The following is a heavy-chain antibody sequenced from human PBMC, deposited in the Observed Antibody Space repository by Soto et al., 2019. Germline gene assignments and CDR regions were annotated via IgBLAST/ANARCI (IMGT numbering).Heavy chain of an antibody. Sequence: QVQLEQSAPEVKKPGASVKVSCKASGYTFTTYGISWVRQAPGQGLEWLGWINTHKGNTNNAQNLRGRVNMTADTSTITAYRELRSLRSVDTAIYYCTREGSAPYYYYGMDAWGQGTTVTVSS. D-gene: IGHD3-10*01. CDR3: TREGSAPYYYYGMDA. CDR1: GYTFTTYG. J-gene: IGHJ6*02. V-gene: IGHV1-18*01. CDR2: INTHKGNT.